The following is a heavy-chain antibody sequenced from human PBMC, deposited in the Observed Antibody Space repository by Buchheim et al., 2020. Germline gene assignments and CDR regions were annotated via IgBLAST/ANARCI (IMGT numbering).Heavy chain of an antibody. J-gene: IGHJ5*02. V-gene: IGHV3-30*18. Sequence: QVQLVESGGGVVQPGRSLRLSCAASGFTFSSYGMHWVRQAPGKGLEWVAVISYDGSNKYYADSVKGRFTISRDNSKNTLYLQMNSLRAEDTAVYYCAKDQRIAAAGRPYNWFDPWGQGTL. CDR2: ISYDGSNK. CDR1: GFTFSSYG. D-gene: IGHD6-13*01. CDR3: AKDQRIAAAGRPYNWFDP.